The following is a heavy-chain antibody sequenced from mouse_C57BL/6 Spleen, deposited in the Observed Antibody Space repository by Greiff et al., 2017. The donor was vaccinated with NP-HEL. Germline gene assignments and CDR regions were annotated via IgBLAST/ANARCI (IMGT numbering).Heavy chain of an antibody. CDR2: IRNKANGYTT. V-gene: IGHV7-3*01. CDR1: GFTFTDYY. Sequence: EVQLVESGGGLVQPGGSLSLSCAASGFTFTDYYMSWVRQPPGKALEWLGFIRNKANGYTTESSASVKGRFTISRDNSQSILYLQMNAQGAEDSATYYCARYRGVEGYYAMDDWGQGTSVTVSS. J-gene: IGHJ4*01. D-gene: IGHD1-1*01. CDR3: ARYRGVEGYYAMDD.